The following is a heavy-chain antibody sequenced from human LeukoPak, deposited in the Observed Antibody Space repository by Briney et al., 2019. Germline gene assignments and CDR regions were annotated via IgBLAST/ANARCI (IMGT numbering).Heavy chain of an antibody. CDR2: IYHSGST. CDR3: ARTYYDFWSGYQGPYYFDY. D-gene: IGHD3-3*01. Sequence: SETLSLTCTVSGGSISSGGYYWSWIRQPPGKGLEWIGYIYHSGSTYYNPSLKSRVTISVDTSKNQFSLKLSSVTAADTAVYYCARTYYDFWSGYQGPYYFDYWGQGTLVTVSS. V-gene: IGHV4-30-2*01. CDR1: GGSISSGGYY. J-gene: IGHJ4*02.